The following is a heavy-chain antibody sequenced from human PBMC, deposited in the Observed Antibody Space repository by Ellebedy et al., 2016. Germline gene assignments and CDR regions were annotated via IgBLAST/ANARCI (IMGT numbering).Heavy chain of an antibody. J-gene: IGHJ6*04. Sequence: GESLKISCAASGFNFNDYYIMWMRQAPGKALEWVSYISVSGNTIYYEDSVKGRFTISRDNAKNSVDLQMNSLRDEDTAVYYCARPVSRYLDVWGKGTTVTVSS. CDR3: ARPVSRYLDV. V-gene: IGHV3-11*01. D-gene: IGHD3-9*01. CDR2: ISVSGNTI. CDR1: GFNFNDYY.